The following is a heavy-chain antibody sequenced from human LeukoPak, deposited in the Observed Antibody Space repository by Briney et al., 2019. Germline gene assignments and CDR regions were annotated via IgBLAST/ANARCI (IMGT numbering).Heavy chain of an antibody. V-gene: IGHV3-74*01. CDR1: GFSFSNFW. CDR2: INPDGTAA. D-gene: IGHD1-1*01. Sequence: GSLRLSCAASGFSFSNFWMHWVRQAPGMGLVWVSQINPDGTAALYADSVKGRFTISRDNAKNTLYLQMNTLRADDTAVYYCAKGSNFAFDNWGQGILVTVSS. J-gene: IGHJ4*02. CDR3: AKGSNFAFDN.